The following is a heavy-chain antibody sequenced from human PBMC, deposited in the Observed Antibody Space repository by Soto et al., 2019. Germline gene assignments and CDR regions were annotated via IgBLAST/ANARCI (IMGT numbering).Heavy chain of an antibody. CDR1: GFTFSGSA. CDR2: IRSKANSYAT. CDR3: TRHALQFCGGDCYLLPYFDL. Sequence: PGGSLKLSCAASGFTFSGSAMHWVRKASGKGLEWVGRIRSKANSYATVYDASVKGRFTISRDDSKNTAYLQMNSLKTEDTAVYYCTRHALQFCGGDCYLLPYFDLWGRGTLVTVSS. D-gene: IGHD2-21*02. V-gene: IGHV3-73*01. J-gene: IGHJ2*01.